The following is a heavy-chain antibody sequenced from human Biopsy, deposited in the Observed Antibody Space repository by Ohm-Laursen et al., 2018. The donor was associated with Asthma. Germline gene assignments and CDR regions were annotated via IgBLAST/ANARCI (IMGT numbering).Heavy chain of an antibody. Sequence: ATVKISCNASGYNFISFAIHWVRQALGQRLEWMGWVNTGNGDTKYSQKFQGRVTITRDTSASTAYMELRSLRSEDTATYYCARTYYDFLTGQVKDVFGVWGQGTMVTVSS. CDR1: GYNFISFA. CDR2: VNTGNGDT. J-gene: IGHJ3*01. D-gene: IGHD3-9*01. CDR3: ARTYYDFLTGQVKDVFGV. V-gene: IGHV1-3*04.